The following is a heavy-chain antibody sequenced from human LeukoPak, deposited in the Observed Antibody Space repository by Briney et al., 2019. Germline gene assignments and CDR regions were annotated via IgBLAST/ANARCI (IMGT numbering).Heavy chain of an antibody. CDR2: MNPNSGNT. Sequence: ASVKVSCKASGYTFTSYDINWVRQATGQGLEWMGWMNPNSGNTGYAQKFQGGVTMTRNTSISTAYMELSSLGSEDTAVYYCARGRGRYFDWLSNDYWGQGTLVTVSS. D-gene: IGHD3-9*01. V-gene: IGHV1-8*01. CDR3: ARGRGRYFDWLSNDY. J-gene: IGHJ4*02. CDR1: GYTFTSYD.